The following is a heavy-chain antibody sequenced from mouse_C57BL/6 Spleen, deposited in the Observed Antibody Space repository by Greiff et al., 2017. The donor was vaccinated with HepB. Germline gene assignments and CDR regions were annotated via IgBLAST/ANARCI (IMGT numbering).Heavy chain of an antibody. J-gene: IGHJ2*01. V-gene: IGHV1-4*01. CDR2: INPSSGYT. CDR3: ARHDYGAGDY. CDR1: GYTFTSYT. Sequence: QVHVKQSGAELARPGASVKMSCKASGYTFTSYTMHWVKQRPGQGLEWIGYINPSSGYTKYNQKFKDKATLTADTSSSTAYMQLSSLTSEDSAVYYCARHDYGAGDYWGQGTTLTVSS. D-gene: IGHD2-4*01.